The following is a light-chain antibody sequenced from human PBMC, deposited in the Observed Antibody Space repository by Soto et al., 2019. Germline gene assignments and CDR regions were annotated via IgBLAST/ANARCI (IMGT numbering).Light chain of an antibody. CDR3: QHYNSYSEA. CDR2: KAS. Sequence: DIPMTQSPSPLTASVGDRVTITCRASQTISSWLAWYQQKPGKAPKLLIYKASTLKSGVPSRFSGSGSGTEFTLTISSLQPDDFATYYCQHYNSYSEAFGQGTKVDIK. V-gene: IGKV1-5*03. J-gene: IGKJ1*01. CDR1: QTISSW.